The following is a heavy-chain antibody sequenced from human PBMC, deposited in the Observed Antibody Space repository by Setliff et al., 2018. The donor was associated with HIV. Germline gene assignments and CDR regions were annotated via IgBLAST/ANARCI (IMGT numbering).Heavy chain of an antibody. Sequence: ETLSLTCAVSGYSISSNFLWGWVRQPPGQGLEWIGSIHHAGSTYYNPSLKSRVRISLDTSKNQFSLKLSSVTAADTAVYYCARHDCGGNCDINWFDPWGQGTLVTVSS. J-gene: IGHJ5*02. V-gene: IGHV4-38-2*01. CDR2: IHHAGST. D-gene: IGHD2-21*02. CDR3: ARHDCGGNCDINWFDP. CDR1: GYSISSNFL.